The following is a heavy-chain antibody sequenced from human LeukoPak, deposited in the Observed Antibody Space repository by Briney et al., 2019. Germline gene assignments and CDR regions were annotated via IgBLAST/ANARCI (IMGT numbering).Heavy chain of an antibody. CDR1: GFTFSSYG. J-gene: IGHJ4*02. D-gene: IGHD2-15*01. CDR2: ISYDGSNK. CDR3: AKAHWLVVVVAAVDY. V-gene: IGHV3-30*18. Sequence: QPGGSLRLSCAASGFTFSSYGMHWVRQAPGKGLEWVAVISYDGSNKYYADSVKGRFTISRDNSKNTLYLQMNSLRAEDTAVYYCAKAHWLVVVVAAVDYWGQGTLVTVSS.